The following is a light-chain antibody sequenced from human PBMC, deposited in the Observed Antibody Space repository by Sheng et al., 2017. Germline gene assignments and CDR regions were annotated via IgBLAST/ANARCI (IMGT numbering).Light chain of an antibody. V-gene: IGKV1-9*01. CDR1: QDITSH. J-gene: IGKJ4*01. CDR3: QQYDKWPLP. Sequence: IHLTQSPSSLSASVGDRVTITCRASQDITSHLAWYQQKPGEAPRLLIYPASTLQSGVPSRFSGSGSGTDFTLSISSLQPEDFAVYYCQQYDKWPLPFGGGTKVEIK. CDR2: PAS.